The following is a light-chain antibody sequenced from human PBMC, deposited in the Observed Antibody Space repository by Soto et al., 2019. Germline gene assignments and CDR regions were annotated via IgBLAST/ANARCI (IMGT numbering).Light chain of an antibody. CDR3: SSYTSSSLEV. Sequence: QSVLNQPASVSGSPGQSITISCTGTSSDVGGYNYVSWYQQHPGKAPKLMIYDVSNRPSGVSNRFSGSKSGNTASLTISGLQAEDEADYYCSSYTSSSLEVFGTGTKVT. CDR1: SSDVGGYNY. V-gene: IGLV2-14*01. CDR2: DVS. J-gene: IGLJ1*01.